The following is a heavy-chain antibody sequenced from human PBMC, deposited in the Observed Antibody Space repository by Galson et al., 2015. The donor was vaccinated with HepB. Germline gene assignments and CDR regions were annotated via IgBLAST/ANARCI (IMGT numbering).Heavy chain of an antibody. V-gene: IGHV4-34*01. CDR1: GGSFSGYY. J-gene: IGHJ4*02. CDR3: ARGNGGY. Sequence: ETLSLTCAVYGGSFSGYYWSWIRQPPGKGLEWIGEINHSGSTNYNPSLKSRVTISVDTSKNQFSLKLSSATAADTAVYYCARGNGGYWGQGTLVTVSS. CDR2: INHSGST.